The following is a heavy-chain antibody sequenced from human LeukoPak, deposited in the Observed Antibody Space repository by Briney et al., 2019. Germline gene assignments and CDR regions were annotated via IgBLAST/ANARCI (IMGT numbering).Heavy chain of an antibody. CDR2: INHSGST. CDR3: ARLSMVRGVPLYYYYYYMDV. J-gene: IGHJ6*03. V-gene: IGHV4-34*01. D-gene: IGHD3-10*01. CDR1: GGSFSGYF. Sequence: SETLSLTCAFYGGSFSGYFWNWIRQPPGKGLEWIGEINHSGSTNYNPSLKSRVTISVDTSKNQFSLKLSSVTAADTAVYYCARLSMVRGVPLYYYYYYMDVWGKGTTVTISS.